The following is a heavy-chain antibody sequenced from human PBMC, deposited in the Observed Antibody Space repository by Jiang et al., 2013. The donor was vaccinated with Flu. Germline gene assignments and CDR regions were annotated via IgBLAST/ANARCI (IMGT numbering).Heavy chain of an antibody. CDR1: GFTFSRYW. CDR2: IKQDGSEK. D-gene: IGHD6-19*01. V-gene: IGHV3-7*03. Sequence: VQLVESGGGLVQPGGSLRLSCAASGFTFSRYWMSWVRQAPGKGLEWVANIKQDGSEKYYVDSVKGRFTISRDNAKNSLYLQMNSLRAEDTAVYYCASPPDPITAVAGTDGPQGYWGQGTLVTVSS. J-gene: IGHJ4*02. CDR3: ASPPDPITAVAGTDGPQGY.